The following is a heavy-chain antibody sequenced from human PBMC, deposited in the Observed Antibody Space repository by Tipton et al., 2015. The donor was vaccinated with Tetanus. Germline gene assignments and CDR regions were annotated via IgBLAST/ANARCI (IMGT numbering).Heavy chain of an antibody. V-gene: IGHV1-18*01. D-gene: IGHD3-22*01. CDR3: ARFLGQPSYHDSSGYYSKLDY. J-gene: IGHJ4*02. CDR2: ISAYNGNT. CDR1: GYTFTSYG. Sequence: QSGAEVKKPGASVKVSCKASGYTFTSYGISWVRQAPGQGLEWMGWISAYNGNTNYAQKLQGRVTMTTDTSTSTAYMELRSLRSDDTAVYYCARFLGQPSYHDSSGYYSKLDYWGQGTLVTVSS.